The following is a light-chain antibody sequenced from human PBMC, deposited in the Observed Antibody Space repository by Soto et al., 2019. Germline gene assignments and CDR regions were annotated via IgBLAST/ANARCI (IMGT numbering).Light chain of an antibody. J-gene: IGKJ5*01. CDR2: GAS. CDR3: QQYNKWPAEIT. V-gene: IGKV3D-15*01. CDR1: QSVRTK. Sequence: ETVMTQYPATLSVSPGERATLSCRASQSVRTKLAWYQQKPGQAPRLLIYGASSRATGIPARFSGSGSGTEFTLTISSLQSEDSGVYYCQQYNKWPAEITFGQGTRLEIK.